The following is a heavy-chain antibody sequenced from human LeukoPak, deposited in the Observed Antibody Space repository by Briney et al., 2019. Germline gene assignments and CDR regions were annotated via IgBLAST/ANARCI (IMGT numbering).Heavy chain of an antibody. J-gene: IGHJ4*02. D-gene: IGHD6-6*01. CDR1: GFTFSTYW. V-gene: IGHV3-7*02. Sequence: GGSLRLSCAASGFTFSTYWMSWVRQPPGKGLEWVANIKQDGSEKYYVDSVKGRFTISRDNAKNSLYLQMNSLRAEDTAVYYCASSYSSSSAPDYWGQGTLVTVSS. CDR2: IKQDGSEK. CDR3: ASSYSSSSAPDY.